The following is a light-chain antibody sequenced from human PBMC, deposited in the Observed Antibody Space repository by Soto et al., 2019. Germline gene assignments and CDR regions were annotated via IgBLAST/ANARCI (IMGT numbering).Light chain of an antibody. CDR3: GSWDSSLSAYV. CDR1: SSNIGGNS. J-gene: IGLJ1*01. CDR2: HDN. V-gene: IGLV1-51*01. Sequence: QSVMTQPPSVSAAPGQKFTISCSGSSSNIGGNSVSWYQQLPGTAPKLLIYHDNKRPSGIPDRFYGSKSGTSATLGITGFRTGDEADYYCGSWDSSLSAYVFATGTKLTVL.